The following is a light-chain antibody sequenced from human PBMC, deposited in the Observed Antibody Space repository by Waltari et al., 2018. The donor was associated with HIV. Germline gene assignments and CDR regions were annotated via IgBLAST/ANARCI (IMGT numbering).Light chain of an antibody. J-gene: IGKJ1*01. Sequence: EVVLTQSQATLSLSPGERATLSCRASQSVSFFLAWYQQKPGQAPRLLIYDASTRATGTPARFSGSGSGTDFTLTISSLEPEDFAVYYCQHRFNWPRTTFGQGTQVE. V-gene: IGKV3-11*01. CDR1: QSVSFF. CDR3: QHRFNWPRTT. CDR2: DAS.